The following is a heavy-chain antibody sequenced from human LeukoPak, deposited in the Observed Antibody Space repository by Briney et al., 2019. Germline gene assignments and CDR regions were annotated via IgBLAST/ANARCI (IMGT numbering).Heavy chain of an antibody. CDR2: ISSSSSTI. Sequence: PGGSLRLSCAASGFTFSSYSMNWVRQAPGKGLEWVSYISSSSSTIYYADSVKGRFTISRDSSKNTLFLQMNSLRVEDTAVYYCARDPPGIAASGTYYWGQGTLVTVSS. J-gene: IGHJ4*02. CDR3: ARDPPGIAASGTYY. CDR1: GFTFSSYS. D-gene: IGHD6-13*01. V-gene: IGHV3-48*01.